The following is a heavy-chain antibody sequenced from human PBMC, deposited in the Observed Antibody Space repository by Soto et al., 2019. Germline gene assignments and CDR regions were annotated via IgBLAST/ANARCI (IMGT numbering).Heavy chain of an antibody. Sequence: PSETLSLTCTVSGGSISSGDYYWSWIRQPPGKGLEWTGYIYYGGSTYYNPSLKSRITINPDTSNNHFSLQLKSVTPEDTAVYYCTRALSGSYDHWGQGTLVTVSS. D-gene: IGHD1-26*01. CDR2: IYYGGST. CDR3: TRALSGSYDH. J-gene: IGHJ5*02. V-gene: IGHV4-30-4*01. CDR1: GGSISSGDYY.